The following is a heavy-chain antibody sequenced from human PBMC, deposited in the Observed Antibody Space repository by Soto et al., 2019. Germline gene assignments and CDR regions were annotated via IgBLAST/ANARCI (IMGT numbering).Heavy chain of an antibody. D-gene: IGHD5-18*01. Sequence: PGESLKISCKGSGYSFTSYWIGWVRQMPEKGLEWMGIIYPDDSDTRYSPSFQGQVTISADNSISTAYLQWSSLKASDTAMYYCATGPGYSYGPGKYGMDVWGQGTTVTVSS. CDR3: ATGPGYSYGPGKYGMDV. CDR2: IYPDDSDT. J-gene: IGHJ6*02. V-gene: IGHV5-51*01. CDR1: GYSFTSYW.